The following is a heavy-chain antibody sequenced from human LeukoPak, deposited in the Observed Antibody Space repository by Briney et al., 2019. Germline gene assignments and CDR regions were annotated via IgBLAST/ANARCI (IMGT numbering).Heavy chain of an antibody. V-gene: IGHV4-59*08. CDR3: ARHLTGVGLACWFDP. CDR1: GGSISSYY. J-gene: IGHJ5*02. CDR2: IYYSGST. D-gene: IGHD3-9*01. Sequence: SETLSLACTVSGGSISSYYWSWIRQPPGKGLEWIGYIYYSGSTNYNPSLKSRVTISVDTSKNQFSLKLSSVTAADTAVYYCARHLTGVGLACWFDPWGQGTLVTVSS.